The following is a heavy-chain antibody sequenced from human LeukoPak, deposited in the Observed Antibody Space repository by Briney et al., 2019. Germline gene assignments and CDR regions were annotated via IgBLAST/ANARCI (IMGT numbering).Heavy chain of an antibody. CDR2: ISPSGDST. J-gene: IGHJ3*01. Sequence: GGSLRLSCAASGFTFRDYVISWVRQAPGKGLEWVSSISPSGDSTYYAGSVRGRFTLSRDNSKNTVYFQMNSLRAEDTAIYYCAQDWPSAVTTTPGFWGQGTMVIVSP. V-gene: IGHV3-23*01. D-gene: IGHD4-17*01. CDR1: GFTFRDYV. CDR3: AQDWPSAVTTTPGF.